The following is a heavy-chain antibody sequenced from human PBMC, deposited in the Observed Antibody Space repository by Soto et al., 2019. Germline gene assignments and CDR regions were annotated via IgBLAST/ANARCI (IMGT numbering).Heavy chain of an antibody. CDR3: ARSPRSSPYFDY. V-gene: IGHV5-51*01. Sequence: PGESLKISFQCSGYTFSNFWIAWVRQLPGKGLEWMGIIYPGDYETRYSPSFHGKVTISADRSIGTAYLQWSSLEASDSAFYFCARSPRSSPYFDYWGQGALVTVSS. J-gene: IGHJ4*02. D-gene: IGHD6-13*01. CDR2: IYPGDYET. CDR1: GYTFSNFW.